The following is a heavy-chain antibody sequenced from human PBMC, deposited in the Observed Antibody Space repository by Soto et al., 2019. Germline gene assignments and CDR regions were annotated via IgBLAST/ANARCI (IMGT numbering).Heavy chain of an antibody. D-gene: IGHD4-4*01. CDR3: ARSAYSNYGGYYSGVDV. J-gene: IGHJ6*02. V-gene: IGHV5-51*01. CDR2: IYPGDSDT. CDR1: GDSFSNYW. Sequence: PGESLKISCKGFGDSFSNYWIGWVRQTPGKGLEWMGFIYPGDSDTRYSPSFQGQVTISADKSISTAYLQWGSLKASDTAIYYCARSAYSNYGGYYSGVDVWGQGTTVTVSS.